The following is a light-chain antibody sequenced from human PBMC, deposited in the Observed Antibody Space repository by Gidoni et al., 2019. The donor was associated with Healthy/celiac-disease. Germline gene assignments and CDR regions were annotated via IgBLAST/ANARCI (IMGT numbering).Light chain of an antibody. J-gene: IGKJ4*01. CDR2: DAS. Sequence: DIQRTQYPSSLYASVGDSVTITCQASQGISNYLNWYQQKPGKAPKLLIYDASNLETGVPSRFSGSVSGTDFTFTISSLQPEDLATYYCHQYDNLPLPFGGGTKVEIK. V-gene: IGKV1-33*01. CDR3: HQYDNLPLP. CDR1: QGISNY.